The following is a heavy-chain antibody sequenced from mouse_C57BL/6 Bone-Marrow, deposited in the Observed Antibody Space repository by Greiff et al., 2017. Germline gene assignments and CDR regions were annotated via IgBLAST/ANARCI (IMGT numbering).Heavy chain of an antibody. CDR1: GYAFTNYL. CDR3: AREGFILLRSFAY. Sequence: VQLQQSGPELVRPGPSVKVSCKASGYAFTNYLIEWVKQRPGKGLEWIGVINPGSGGTNYNEKFTGKATLTADKSSSNAYMKLSSLTYEDSAVYFCAREGFILLRSFAYWGQGTLVTVSA. D-gene: IGHD1-1*01. CDR2: INPGSGGT. J-gene: IGHJ3*01. V-gene: IGHV1-54*01.